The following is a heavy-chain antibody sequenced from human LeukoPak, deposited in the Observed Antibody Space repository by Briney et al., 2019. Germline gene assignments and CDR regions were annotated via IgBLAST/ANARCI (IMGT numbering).Heavy chain of an antibody. CDR2: INSDGSST. J-gene: IGHJ4*02. CDR3: ARDLIYSTFDY. V-gene: IGHV3-74*01. Sequence: PGGSLSLSCAASGFTFSSYWWHWVRQPPGKGLVWFSRINSDGSSTSNADSVKARFTISRDNAKNTLYLQMNSLRAEDTAVYYCARDLIYSTFDYWGQGTLVTVSS. D-gene: IGHD2-15*01. CDR1: GFTFSSYW.